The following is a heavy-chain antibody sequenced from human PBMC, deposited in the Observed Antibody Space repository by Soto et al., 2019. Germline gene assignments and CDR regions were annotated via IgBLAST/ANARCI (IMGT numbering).Heavy chain of an antibody. CDR2: IIPIFGTA. Sequence: AVMVSCKASGGTFSSYSISWVRQAPGQGLEWMGGIIPIFGTANYAQRFQGRVTITADESTSTAYMELSSLRSEDTAVYYCARGYYSSTSCYNDNAHDYWGQGTLVTVSS. D-gene: IGHD2-2*01. V-gene: IGHV1-69*13. CDR3: ARGYYSSTSCYNDNAHDY. CDR1: GGTFSSYS. J-gene: IGHJ4*02.